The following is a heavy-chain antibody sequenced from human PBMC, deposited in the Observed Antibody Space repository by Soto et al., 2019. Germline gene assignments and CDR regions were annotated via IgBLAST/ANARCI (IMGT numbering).Heavy chain of an antibody. CDR1: GGSVSSGSYY. J-gene: IGHJ5*02. CDR2: INHSGST. Sequence: SETLSLTCTVSGGSVSSGSYYWSWIRQPPGKGLEWIGEINHSGSTNYNPSLKSRVTISVDTSKNQFSLKLSSVTAADPAVYYCARGPWFDPWGQGTLVTVSS. V-gene: IGHV4-61*01. CDR3: ARGPWFDP.